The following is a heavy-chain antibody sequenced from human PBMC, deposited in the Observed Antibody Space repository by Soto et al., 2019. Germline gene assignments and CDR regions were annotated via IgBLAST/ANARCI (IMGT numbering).Heavy chain of an antibody. CDR2: IVVGSGNT. CDR1: GFTFTSSA. D-gene: IGHD5-18*01. Sequence: ASVKVSCKASGFTFTSSAVQWVRQARGQRLEWIGWIVVGSGNTNYAQKFQERVTITRDMSTSTAYMELSSLRSEDTAVYYCEDQSAGYSYAFDIWGQGTMVTVSS. CDR3: EDQSAGYSYAFDI. V-gene: IGHV1-58*01. J-gene: IGHJ3*02.